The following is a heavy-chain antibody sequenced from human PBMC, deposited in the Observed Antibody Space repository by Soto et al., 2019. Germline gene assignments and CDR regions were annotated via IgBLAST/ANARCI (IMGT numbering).Heavy chain of an antibody. CDR3: AVTLAAPHYYYYGMDV. V-gene: IGHV1-46*01. D-gene: IGHD3-3*02. CDR2: INPSGGST. Sequence: VKVSCKASGYTFTSYYMHWVRQAPGQGLEWMGIINPSGGSTSYAQKFQGRVTMTRDTSTSTVYMELSSLRSEDTAVYYCAVTLAAPHYYYYGMDVWGQGTTVTVSS. J-gene: IGHJ6*02. CDR1: GYTFTSYY.